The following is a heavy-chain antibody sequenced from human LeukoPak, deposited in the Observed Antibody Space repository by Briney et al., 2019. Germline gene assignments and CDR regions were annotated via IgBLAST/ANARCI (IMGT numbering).Heavy chain of an antibody. CDR2: INSDGSIT. D-gene: IGHD6-13*01. Sequence: PGGSLRLSCAASGFTFSSYWMHWVRQAPGKGLVWVSRINSDGSITTYADSVKGRFTISRDNSKNTLYLQMNSLRAEDTAVYYCATSSSWYYFDSWGQGTLVTVSS. J-gene: IGHJ4*02. CDR1: GFTFSSYW. V-gene: IGHV3-74*01. CDR3: ATSSSWYYFDS.